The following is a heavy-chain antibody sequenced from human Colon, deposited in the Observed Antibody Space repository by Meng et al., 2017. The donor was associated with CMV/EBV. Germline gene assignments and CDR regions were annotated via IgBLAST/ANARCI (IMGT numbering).Heavy chain of an antibody. D-gene: IGHD6-13*01. CDR3: ARGGYISSWYVAPDY. J-gene: IGHJ4*02. CDR2: ISAYNGNT. Sequence: QVQLVQSGAEMKKPGASLKVSCKSSGYTFSNYGISWLRQAPGQGLEWMGWISAYNGNTNYAQNFQGRLTVTTETSTNTAYMELTRLRSDDTAVYFCARGGYISSWYVAPDYWGQGTLVTVSS. V-gene: IGHV1-18*01. CDR1: GYTFSNYG.